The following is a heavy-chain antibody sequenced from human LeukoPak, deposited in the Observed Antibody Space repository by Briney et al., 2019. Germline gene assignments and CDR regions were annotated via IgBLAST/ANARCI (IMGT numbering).Heavy chain of an antibody. J-gene: IGHJ6*03. CDR3: ARVFGSRRVYYYYYMDV. Sequence: ASVKVSCKASGYTFTSYGISWVRQAPGQGLEWMGWISAYNGNTNYAQKLQGRVTMTTDTSTSPAYMELRSLSSDDTAVYYCARVFGSRRVYYYYYMDVWGKGTTVTVSS. D-gene: IGHD3-10*01. V-gene: IGHV1-18*01. CDR1: GYTFTSYG. CDR2: ISAYNGNT.